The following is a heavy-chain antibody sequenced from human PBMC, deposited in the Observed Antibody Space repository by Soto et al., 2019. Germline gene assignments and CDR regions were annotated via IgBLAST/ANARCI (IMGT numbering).Heavy chain of an antibody. D-gene: IGHD6-13*01. J-gene: IGHJ6*02. CDR3: ARQQLLPFYYALDV. Sequence: QVQLQESGPGLVKPSDTLSLTCTVSGGSISGYYWSWIRQPPGKGLEYIGYIYYRGSTNYNPSLKSRVTMSVDTSRNQFSLKLNSVTAADTAVDYCARQQLLPFYYALDVWGQGTTVTVSS. CDR2: IYYRGST. V-gene: IGHV4-59*07. CDR1: GGSISGYY.